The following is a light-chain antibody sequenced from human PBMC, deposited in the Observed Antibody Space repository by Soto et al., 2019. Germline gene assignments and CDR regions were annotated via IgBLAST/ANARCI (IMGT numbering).Light chain of an antibody. V-gene: IGLV2-14*01. J-gene: IGLJ2*01. CDR3: SSYTSSSTVV. CDR1: SSDVGGYNY. CDR2: DVS. Sequence: LTQPASVSGSPGQSITISCTGTSSDVGGYNYVSWYQQHPGKAPKLMIYDVSNRPSGVSNRFSGSKSGNTASLTISGLQAEDEADYYCSSYTSSSTVVFGGGTKVTVL.